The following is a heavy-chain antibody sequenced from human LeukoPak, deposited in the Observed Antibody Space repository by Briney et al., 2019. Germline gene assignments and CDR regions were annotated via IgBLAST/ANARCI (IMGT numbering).Heavy chain of an antibody. CDR2: MNPNSGNT. V-gene: IGHV1-8*01. Sequence: RASVKVSCKASGYTFTSYDINWVRQATGQGLEWMGGMNPNSGNTGYAQKFQGRVTMTRNTSISTAYMELSSLRSEDTAVYYCARMVPTYYYYYYGMDVWGQGTTVTVSS. J-gene: IGHJ6*02. CDR3: ARMVPTYYYYYYGMDV. CDR1: GYTFTSYD. D-gene: IGHD3-10*01.